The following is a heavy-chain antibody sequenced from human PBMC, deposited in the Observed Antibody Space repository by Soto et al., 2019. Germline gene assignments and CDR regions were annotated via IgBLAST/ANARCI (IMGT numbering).Heavy chain of an antibody. CDR1: VYAFPHYV. Sequence: QVRLVQSGPEVKKPGASVKVSCKTSVYAFPHYVINWVRQAPGHGLEWMGFSTHTGNTNYAQNFQGRVVLTTDTSTSTAYMEVTSLRSDDTAVYYCARSGEHPLDYWGQGTPVTVSS. V-gene: IGHV1-18*01. D-gene: IGHD1-26*01. J-gene: IGHJ4*02. CDR2: STHTGNT. CDR3: ARSGEHPLDY.